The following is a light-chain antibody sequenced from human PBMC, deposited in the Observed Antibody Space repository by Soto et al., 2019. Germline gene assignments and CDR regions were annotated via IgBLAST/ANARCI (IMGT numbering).Light chain of an antibody. J-gene: IGLJ3*02. Sequence: QAVVTQEPSLTVSPGGTVTLTCGSSTGAVTSGHYPYWFQQKPGQAPRTLIYDTSNKPSWTPARFSGSLLGGKAALTLSGAQPEDEAAYYCLLSCSGARVLGGGTQPTV. CDR1: TGAVTSGHY. V-gene: IGLV7-46*01. CDR3: LLSCSGARV. CDR2: DTS.